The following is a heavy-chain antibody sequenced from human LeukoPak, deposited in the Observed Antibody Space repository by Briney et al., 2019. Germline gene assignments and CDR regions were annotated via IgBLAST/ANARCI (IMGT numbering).Heavy chain of an antibody. V-gene: IGHV3-23*01. CDR1: GFTFSSYA. D-gene: IGHD5-18*01. J-gene: IGHJ6*02. CDR2: ISTSGGNT. CDR3: ARDYSYGHDGGMDV. Sequence: GGSLRLSCTASGFTFSSYAMSWVRQAPGEGLEWVSVISTSGGNTYYADSVKGRFTISRDNSKNTLYLQMNSLRADDTAVYYCARDYSYGHDGGMDVWGQGTTVTVSS.